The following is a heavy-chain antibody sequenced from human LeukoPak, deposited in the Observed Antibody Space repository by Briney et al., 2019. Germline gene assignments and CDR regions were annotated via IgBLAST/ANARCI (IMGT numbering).Heavy chain of an antibody. V-gene: IGHV1-18*01. CDR3: AKLAYGANFFDY. CDR2: ISVYNGNT. CDR1: GYTFTRYG. D-gene: IGHD4/OR15-4a*01. J-gene: IGHJ4*02. Sequence: GASVKVSCKASGYTFTRYGITWVRQAPGQGLEWMGWISVYNGNTNYAQKLQGRVTMTTEISTSTAYKELRSLRSDDTAIYYCAKLAYGANFFDYWGQGTLVTVSS.